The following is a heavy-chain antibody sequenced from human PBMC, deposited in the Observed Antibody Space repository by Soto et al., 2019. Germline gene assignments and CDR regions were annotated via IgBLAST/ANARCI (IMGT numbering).Heavy chain of an antibody. CDR2: ISGSGDNT. V-gene: IGHV3-23*01. D-gene: IGHD1-26*01. Sequence: EVQLLESGGGLVQPGGSLRLSCAASGFTFSSYTMSWVRQAPGKGLEWVSAISGSGDNTYYTDSVKGRFTISRDNSKNTLYLQMNSLRAEDTAVYYCAKPQWELLDWGRGTLVTVSS. CDR3: AKPQWELLD. J-gene: IGHJ4*02. CDR1: GFTFSSYT.